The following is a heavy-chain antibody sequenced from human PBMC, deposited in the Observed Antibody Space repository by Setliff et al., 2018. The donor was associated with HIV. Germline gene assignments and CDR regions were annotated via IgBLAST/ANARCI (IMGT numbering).Heavy chain of an antibody. D-gene: IGHD3-16*01. Sequence: GGSLRLSCAASGFIFSNYGIHWVRQAPGKGLEWVAVISYDGNNKYYADSVKGRFTISRDNSKNTLFLQMNSLRPEDTAVYYCAKGVKWLDPWGQGALVTVSS. CDR1: GFIFSNYG. CDR3: AKGVKWLDP. V-gene: IGHV3-30*18. J-gene: IGHJ5*02. CDR2: ISYDGNNK.